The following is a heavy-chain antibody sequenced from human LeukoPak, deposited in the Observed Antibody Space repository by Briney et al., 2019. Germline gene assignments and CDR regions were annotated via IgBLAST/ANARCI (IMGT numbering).Heavy chain of an antibody. J-gene: IGHJ4*02. CDR3: AKAAGRGYNYGDYFDY. V-gene: IGHV3-23*01. CDR1: GFTFSSHA. Sequence: GGSLRLSCAASGFTFSSHAMSWVRQAPGKGLEWVSAISGSGGSTYYADSVKGRFTISRDNSKNTLYLQMNSLRAEDTAVYYCAKAAGRGYNYGDYFDYWGQGALVTVSS. CDR2: ISGSGGST. D-gene: IGHD5-18*01.